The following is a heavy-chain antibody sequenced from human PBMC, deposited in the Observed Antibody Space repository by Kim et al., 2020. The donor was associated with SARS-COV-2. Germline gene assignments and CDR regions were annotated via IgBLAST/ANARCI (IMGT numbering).Heavy chain of an antibody. J-gene: IGHJ4*02. CDR3: AGSEGDGYNLREFDY. Sequence: DPVKGRFTLARHNSKNTLYLQMNSLRAEDTAVYYCAGSEGDGYNLREFDYWGQGTLVTVSS. D-gene: IGHD5-12*01. V-gene: IGHV3-53*04.